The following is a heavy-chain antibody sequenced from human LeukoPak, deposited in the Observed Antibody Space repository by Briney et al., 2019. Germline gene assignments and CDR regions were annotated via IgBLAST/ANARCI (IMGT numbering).Heavy chain of an antibody. CDR3: ARDVGTVRPFQY. J-gene: IGHJ4*02. CDR2: TFYRSKWYN. V-gene: IGHV6-1*01. D-gene: IGHD6-6*01. Sequence: SQTLSLTCAISGDSVSSDSAAWNWIRQSPSRGLEWLGRTFYRSKWYNDYAVSVNSRIAINPDTSKNQFSLQLNSVTPEDTAVYYCARDVGTVRPFQYWGQETLVTVSS. CDR1: GDSVSSDSAA.